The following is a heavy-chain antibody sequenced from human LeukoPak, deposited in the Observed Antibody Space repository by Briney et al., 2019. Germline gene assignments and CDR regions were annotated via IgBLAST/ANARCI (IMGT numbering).Heavy chain of an antibody. V-gene: IGHV4-39*01. Sequence: PSETLSLTCTVSGGSISSSSYYWGWIRQPPGKGLEWIGSIYCSGSTYYNPSLKSRVTISVDTSKNQFSLKLSSVTAADTAVYYCASLAGGGGPYPALVDYWGQGTLVTVSS. CDR1: GGSISSSSYY. CDR2: IYCSGST. CDR3: ASLAGGGGPYPALVDY. D-gene: IGHD3-16*01. J-gene: IGHJ4*02.